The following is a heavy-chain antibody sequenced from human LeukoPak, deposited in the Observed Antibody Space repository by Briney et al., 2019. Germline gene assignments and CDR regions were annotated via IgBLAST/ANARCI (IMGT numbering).Heavy chain of an antibody. J-gene: IGHJ4*02. D-gene: IGHD6-13*01. Sequence: PGGSLRLSCAASGFTFSTYAMSWVRQAPGKGLEWVSVISGSGDPTHYADSVRGRFTISRDNSKNTLYLQMNSLRAEDTAVYYCGRVRGASSSSWYFDYWGQGTLVTVSS. CDR1: GFTFSTYA. CDR2: ISGSGDPT. CDR3: GRVRGASSSSWYFDY. V-gene: IGHV3-23*01.